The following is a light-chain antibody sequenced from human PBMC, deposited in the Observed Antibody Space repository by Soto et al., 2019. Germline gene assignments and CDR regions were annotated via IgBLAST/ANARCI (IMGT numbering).Light chain of an antibody. Sequence: AIRMTQSPSSLSASTGDRVTITCRASQGISSYLAWYQQKPGKAPKPLIYAASTLQSGVPSRFSGSGSGTDFTLTISXLQSEDFATYYCQQYYSYPSFGPGTKVDTK. CDR3: QQYYSYPS. V-gene: IGKV1-8*01. CDR1: QGISSY. J-gene: IGKJ3*01. CDR2: AAS.